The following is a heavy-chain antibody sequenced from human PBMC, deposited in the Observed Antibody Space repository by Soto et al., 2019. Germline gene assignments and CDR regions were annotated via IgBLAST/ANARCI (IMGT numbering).Heavy chain of an antibody. V-gene: IGHV1-69*12. CDR2: IIPIFGTA. CDR3: ARDEMVVATGSRTWHYYYGMDV. CDR1: GGTFSTYA. J-gene: IGHJ6*02. Sequence: QVQLVQSGAEVKKPGSSVKVSCKSSGGTFSTYAISWVRQAPGQGLEWMGGIIPIFGTANYAQKFQGRVTIPADEATTXXYXEXXSLRSGDTAVYYCARDEMVVATGSRTWHYYYGMDVWGQGTTVTVSS. D-gene: IGHD2-15*01.